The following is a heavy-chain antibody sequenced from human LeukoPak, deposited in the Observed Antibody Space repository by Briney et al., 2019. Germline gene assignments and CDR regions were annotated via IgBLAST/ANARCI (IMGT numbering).Heavy chain of an antibody. J-gene: IGHJ4*02. Sequence: PGGSLRLSCAASGFTFSSYSMNWVRQAPGKGLEWVSSISSSSSYIYYADSVKGRFTIPRDNAKNSLYLQMNSLRAEDTAVYYCARDLKGKFDYWGQGTLVTVSS. CDR1: GFTFSSYS. CDR3: ARDLKGKFDY. V-gene: IGHV3-21*01. CDR2: ISSSSSYI. D-gene: IGHD3-10*01.